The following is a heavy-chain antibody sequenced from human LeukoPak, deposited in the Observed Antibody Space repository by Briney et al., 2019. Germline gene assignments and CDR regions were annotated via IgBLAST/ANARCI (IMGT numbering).Heavy chain of an antibody. CDR3: SVYDSSGYKTFDY. CDR1: GFTFSSYE. Sequence: GGSLRLSCAASGFTFSSYEMNWVRQAPGKGLEWVSYISSSGSTIYYADSVEGRFTISRDNAENSLYLQMNSLRAEDTAVYYCSVYDSSGYKTFDYWGQGTLVTVSS. D-gene: IGHD3-22*01. J-gene: IGHJ4*02. CDR2: ISSSGSTI. V-gene: IGHV3-48*03.